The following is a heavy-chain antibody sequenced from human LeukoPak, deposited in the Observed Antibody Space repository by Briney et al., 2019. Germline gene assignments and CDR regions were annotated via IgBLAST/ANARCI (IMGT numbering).Heavy chain of an antibody. CDR2: ISWNSGSI. J-gene: IGHJ5*02. Sequence: TGGSLRLSCAASGFTFDDYAMHWVRQAPGKGLEWVSGISWNSGSIGYADSVKGRFTISRDSAKNSLYLQMNSLRAEDTALYYCAKGRPYSSSWTNWFDPWGQGTLVTVSS. CDR1: GFTFDDYA. D-gene: IGHD6-13*01. CDR3: AKGRPYSSSWTNWFDP. V-gene: IGHV3-9*01.